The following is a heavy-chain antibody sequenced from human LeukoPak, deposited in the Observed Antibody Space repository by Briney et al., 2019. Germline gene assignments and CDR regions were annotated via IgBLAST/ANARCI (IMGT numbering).Heavy chain of an antibody. CDR2: IYYSGST. D-gene: IGHD6-25*01. Sequence: SETLSLTCTVSGGSISSSSYYWGWIRQPPGKGLEWIGSIYYSGSTYYNPSLKSRVTISVDTSKNQFSLKLSSVTAADTAVYYCARLRGRIAAYYFDYWGQGILATVSS. CDR1: GGSISSSSYY. V-gene: IGHV4-39*01. CDR3: ARLRGRIAAYYFDY. J-gene: IGHJ4*02.